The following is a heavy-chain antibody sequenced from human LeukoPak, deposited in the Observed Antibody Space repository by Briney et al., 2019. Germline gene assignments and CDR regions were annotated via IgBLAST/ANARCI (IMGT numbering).Heavy chain of an antibody. J-gene: IGHJ4*02. D-gene: IGHD3-10*01. CDR2: ISWDDDK. Sequence: ESGPTLVNPTQTLTLTCTFSGFSLGTSGVGVCWIRQPPGKALEWLALISWDDDKRYSPSLKSRLTITKDTSKNQVVLTMTNMDPVDTATYYCASGFGELYYWGQGTLVTVSS. CDR3: ASGFGELYY. CDR1: GFSLGTSGVG. V-gene: IGHV2-5*02.